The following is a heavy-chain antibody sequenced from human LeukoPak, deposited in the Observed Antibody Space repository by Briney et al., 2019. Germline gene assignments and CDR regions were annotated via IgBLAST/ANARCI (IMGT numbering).Heavy chain of an antibody. CDR3: ARVEAAVAGMLDY. V-gene: IGHV4-61*02. J-gene: IGHJ4*02. CDR2: IYTSGST. Sequence: SETLSLTCTVSGGSISSGSYYWSWIRQPAGKGLEWIGRIYTSGSTNYNPSLKSRVTISVDTSKNQFSLKLSSVTAADTALYYCARVEAAVAGMLDYWGQGTLVTVFS. D-gene: IGHD6-19*01. CDR1: GGSISSGSYY.